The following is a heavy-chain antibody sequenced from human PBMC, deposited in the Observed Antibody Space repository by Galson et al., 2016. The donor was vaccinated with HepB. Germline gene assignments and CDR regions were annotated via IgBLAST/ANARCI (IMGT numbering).Heavy chain of an antibody. V-gene: IGHV3-74*01. CDR3: AKEGYVLDIVVVPVHY. CDR1: GFTFSTSW. Sequence: SLRLSCAASGFTFSTSWMHWVRQAPGKGLVWVSRIDEDGRITTYADSVEGRFTISRDNAKKTLFLQMNSLRAEDTAVYYCAKEGYVLDIVVVPVHYWGQGTLVTVSS. CDR2: IDEDGRIT. D-gene: IGHD2-2*03. J-gene: IGHJ4*02.